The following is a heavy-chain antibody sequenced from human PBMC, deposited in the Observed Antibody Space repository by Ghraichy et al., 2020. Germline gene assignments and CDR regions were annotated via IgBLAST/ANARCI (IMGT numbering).Heavy chain of an antibody. CDR2: ISYDASYK. D-gene: IGHD2-8*01. V-gene: IGHV3-30-3*01. Sequence: LSLTCAASGFAFTTYSMHWVRQAPGKGLEWLAIISYDASYKYYADSVKGRFTISRDNSKNTLFLQMNSLRAADTAVYYCARAPGYCTNGVCYTEAFDIWGQGTMVNVSS. CDR1: GFAFTTYS. CDR3: ARAPGYCTNGVCYTEAFDI. J-gene: IGHJ3*02.